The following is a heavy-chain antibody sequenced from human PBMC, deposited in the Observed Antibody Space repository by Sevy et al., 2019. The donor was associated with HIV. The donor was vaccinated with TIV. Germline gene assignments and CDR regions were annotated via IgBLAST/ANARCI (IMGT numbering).Heavy chain of an antibody. CDR2: IYYSGST. V-gene: IGHV4-30-4*01. J-gene: IGHJ4*02. D-gene: IGHD3-22*01. CDR3: ARDYYDSSGYYPGIFDY. CDR1: GGSISSGDYY. Sequence: SETLSLTCTVSGGSISSGDYYWSWIRQPPGKGLEWIGYIYYSGSTYYNPSLKSRVTISVDTSKNQFSLKLSSVTAAGTAVYYCARDYYDSSGYYPGIFDYWGQGTLVTVSS.